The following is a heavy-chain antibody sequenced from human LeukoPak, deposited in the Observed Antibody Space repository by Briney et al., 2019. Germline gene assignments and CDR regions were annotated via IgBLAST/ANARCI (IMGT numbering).Heavy chain of an antibody. Sequence: GGSLRLSCAASGFTFSSYGMHWVRQAPGKGLEWVAVISYDGSNKYYADSVKGRFTISRDNSKNTLYLQMNSLRAEDTAVYYCAKNRYTAGVWGSYRYIPPDYWGQGTLVTVSS. CDR3: AKNRYTAGVWGSYRYIPPDY. CDR2: ISYDGSNK. J-gene: IGHJ4*02. D-gene: IGHD3-16*02. V-gene: IGHV3-30*18. CDR1: GFTFSSYG.